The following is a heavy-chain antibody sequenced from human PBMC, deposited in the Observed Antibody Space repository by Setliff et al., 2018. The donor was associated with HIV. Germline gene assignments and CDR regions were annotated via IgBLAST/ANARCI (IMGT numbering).Heavy chain of an antibody. J-gene: IGHJ3*02. CDR2: INPSGGST. V-gene: IGHV1-46*01. CDR3: ARARGRLSDFDI. D-gene: IGHD3-10*01. CDR1: GYTFTNYY. Sequence: ASVKVSCKASGYTFTNYYIHWVRQAPGQGLEWMGIINPSGGSTNYAQKFQDRVTMTRDTSTTTVYMDLRSLRSEDTAVYYCARARGRLSDFDIWGQGTVVTVSS.